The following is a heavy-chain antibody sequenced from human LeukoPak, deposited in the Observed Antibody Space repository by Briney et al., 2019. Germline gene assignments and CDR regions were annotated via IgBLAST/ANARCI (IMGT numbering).Heavy chain of an antibody. V-gene: IGHV3-23*01. CDR2: VSGSGATT. CDR3: AKRQTSEFDP. Sequence: GGSLRLSCAASGFTFSSFAMSWVRQDPGKGLEWVSGVSGSGATTDYADSVKGRFTISRDNSKNMVYLQMNSLRAEDTAVYYCAKRQTSEFDPWGQGTLVSVSS. CDR1: GFTFSSFA. J-gene: IGHJ5*02.